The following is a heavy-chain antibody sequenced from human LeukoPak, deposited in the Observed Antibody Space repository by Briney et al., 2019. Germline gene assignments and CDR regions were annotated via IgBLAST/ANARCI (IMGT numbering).Heavy chain of an antibody. CDR3: AKDEVAIVVVPAAMSIH. CDR1: GFTFSSYA. V-gene: IGHV3-23*01. J-gene: IGHJ4*02. Sequence: GGSLRLSRAASGFTFSSYAMSWVRQAPGKGLERVSAISGSGGSTYYADSVRGRFTISRDNSKNTLYLQMNSLRAEDTAVYYCAKDEVAIVVVPAAMSIHWGQGTLVTVSS. CDR2: ISGSGGST. D-gene: IGHD2-2*03.